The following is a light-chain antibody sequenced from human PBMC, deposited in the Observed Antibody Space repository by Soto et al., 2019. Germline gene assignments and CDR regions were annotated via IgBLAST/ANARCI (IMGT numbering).Light chain of an antibody. Sequence: RLTHSPAALSASVGDSVTITFRASKAIGSSFAWYQQKPGKVPKVLIYGASTLQNGVPSRFSGSGSGTDFTLTIISLQPEDFATYYCPHPNSHPLTSGGGTKVDI. CDR1: KAIGSS. CDR3: PHPNSHPLT. CDR2: GAS. V-gene: IGKV1-9*01. J-gene: IGKJ4*01.